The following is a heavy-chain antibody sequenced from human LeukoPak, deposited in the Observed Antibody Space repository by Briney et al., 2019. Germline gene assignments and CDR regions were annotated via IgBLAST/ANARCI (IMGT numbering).Heavy chain of an antibody. J-gene: IGHJ4*02. CDR2: ISGSGGST. CDR3: AKGTITMIVVVITPLDY. CDR1: GFTFSSYA. Sequence: PGGSLRLSCAASGFTFSSYAMSWVRQAPGKGLEWVSAISGSGGSTYYADSVKGRFTISRDNSKNTLYLQMNSLRAEDTAVYYCAKGTITMIVVVITPLDYWGQGTLVTVSS. V-gene: IGHV3-23*01. D-gene: IGHD3-22*01.